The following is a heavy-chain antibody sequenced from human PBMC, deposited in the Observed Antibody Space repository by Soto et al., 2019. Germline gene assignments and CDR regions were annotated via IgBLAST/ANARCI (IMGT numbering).Heavy chain of an antibody. CDR2: TYFRSKWYN. Sequence: SQTLSLTGAISGGSVSSKTAAWNWIRQSPSRGLEWLGRTYFRSKWYNDYAISVKSRITINPDTSKNQFSLLLNSVTPEDTAVYYCARVSFDHFVHWFDPWGQGTLVTVSS. V-gene: IGHV6-1*01. CDR1: GGSVSSKTAA. D-gene: IGHD3-9*01. CDR3: ARVSFDHFVHWFDP. J-gene: IGHJ5*02.